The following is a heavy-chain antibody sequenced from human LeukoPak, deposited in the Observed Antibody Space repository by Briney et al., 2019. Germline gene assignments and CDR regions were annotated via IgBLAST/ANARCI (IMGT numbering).Heavy chain of an antibody. CDR1: GGSISSNIYY. J-gene: IGHJ6*03. CDR2: IYYSGST. Sequence: SETLSLTCTVSGGSISSNIYYWGWIRQPPGKGLEWIGSIYYSGSTYYNPSLKSRVTISVDTSKNHFSLKLSSVTAADTAVYYCARHVPSYYYYYMDVWGKGTTVTVSS. V-gene: IGHV4-39*01. CDR3: ARHVPSYYYYYMDV.